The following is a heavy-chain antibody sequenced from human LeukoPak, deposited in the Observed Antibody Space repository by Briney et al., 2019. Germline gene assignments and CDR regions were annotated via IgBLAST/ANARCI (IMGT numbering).Heavy chain of an antibody. J-gene: IGHJ4*02. CDR1: GGSISRGGYS. CDR3: ARVHSGYDGFDY. CDR2: IYHSGST. V-gene: IGHV4-30-2*01. D-gene: IGHD5-12*01. Sequence: TSQTLSRTGAVSGGSISRGGYSGGGIRQPQGKGRGWIGYIYHSGSTYYNPSLKSRVTISVDRSKNQFSLKLSSVTAADTAVYYCARVHSGYDGFDYWGQGTLVTVSS.